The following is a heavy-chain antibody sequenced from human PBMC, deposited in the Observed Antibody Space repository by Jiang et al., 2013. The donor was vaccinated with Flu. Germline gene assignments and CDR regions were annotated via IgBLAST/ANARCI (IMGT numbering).Heavy chain of an antibody. CDR2: INAGNGNT. J-gene: IGHJ3*01. Sequence: KVSRKASGYILANYPMHWVRQAPGQRLEWMGRINAGNGNTKYSQKFQGRVTITRDTSANTAYMELSSLRFEDTAVYYCAKRVRATGNDAFDFWGQGTMVTVSS. CDR3: AKRVRATGNDAFDF. D-gene: IGHD1-26*01. CDR1: GYILANYP. V-gene: IGHV1-3*01.